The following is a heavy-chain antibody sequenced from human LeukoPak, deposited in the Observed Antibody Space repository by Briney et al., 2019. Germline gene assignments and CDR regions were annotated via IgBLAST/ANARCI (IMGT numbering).Heavy chain of an antibody. V-gene: IGHV1-24*01. D-gene: IGHD6-19*01. CDR3: ATISLYSSGWYSQYFQH. CDR2: FDPEDGET. CDR1: GYTLTELS. Sequence: ASVKVSCKVSGYTLTELSMHWVRQAPGKGLEWMGGFDPEDGETIYAQKFQGRVTMNEDTSTDTAYMELSRLRSEDTAVYYCATISLYSSGWYSQYFQHWGQGTLVTVSS. J-gene: IGHJ1*01.